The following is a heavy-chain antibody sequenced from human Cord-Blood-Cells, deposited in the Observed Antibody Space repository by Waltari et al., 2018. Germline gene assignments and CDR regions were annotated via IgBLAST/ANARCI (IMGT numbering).Heavy chain of an antibody. CDR2: IYSGGST. V-gene: IGHV3-53*01. Sequence: EVQLVESGGGLIQPGGSLRLSCAAAGFTVSSNYMSWVRQAAGRGPGWVSVIYSGGSTYYADSVKGRFTISRDNSKNTLYLQMNSLRAEDTAVYYCARERDDSSGYYVYWYFDLWGRGTLVTVSS. J-gene: IGHJ2*01. CDR3: ARERDDSSGYYVYWYFDL. CDR1: GFTVSSNY. D-gene: IGHD3-22*01.